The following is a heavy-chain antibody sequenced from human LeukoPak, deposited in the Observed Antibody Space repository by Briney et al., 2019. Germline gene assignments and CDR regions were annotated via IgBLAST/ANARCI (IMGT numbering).Heavy chain of an antibody. J-gene: IGHJ5*02. CDR1: GFTFSNAW. CDR2: IWYDGSNK. V-gene: IGHV3-33*08. Sequence: GGSLRLSCVASGFTFSNAWMSWVRQAPGKGLEWVAVIWYDGSNKYYADSVKGRFTISRDNSKNTLYLQMNSLRAEDTAVYYCARVQTGTTNWFDPWGQGTLVTASS. CDR3: ARVQTGTTNWFDP. D-gene: IGHD1-1*01.